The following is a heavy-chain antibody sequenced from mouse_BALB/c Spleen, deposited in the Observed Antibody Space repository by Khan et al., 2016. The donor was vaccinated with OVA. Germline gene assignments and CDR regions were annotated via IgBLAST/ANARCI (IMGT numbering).Heavy chain of an antibody. Sequence: EVQLQESGPGLVKPSQSLSLTCTVSGYSITSEYTWNWIRQFPGNKLEWMGFISYSGNTRYNPSFKSRISITLDTSKNQFFLQLNSVTSEDTATYYCARKDYYDYDPFPYWGQGTLVTVSA. CDR1: GYSITSEYT. J-gene: IGHJ3*01. D-gene: IGHD2-4*01. V-gene: IGHV3-2*02. CDR3: ARKDYYDYDPFPY. CDR2: ISYSGNT.